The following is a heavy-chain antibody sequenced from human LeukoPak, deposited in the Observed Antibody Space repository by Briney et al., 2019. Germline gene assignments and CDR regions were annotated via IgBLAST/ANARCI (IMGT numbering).Heavy chain of an antibody. V-gene: IGHV4-39*01. CDR3: ARRGVLGVVIIRTPFDY. CDR1: GGSISSSSYY. J-gene: IGHJ4*02. Sequence: PSETLSLTCTVSGGSISSSSYYWGWIRQPPGTGLEWIGSIYYSGSTYYNPSLKSRVTISVDTSKNQFSLKLSSVAAADTAVYYCARRGVLGVVIIRTPFDYWGQGTLVTVSS. D-gene: IGHD3-3*01. CDR2: IYYSGST.